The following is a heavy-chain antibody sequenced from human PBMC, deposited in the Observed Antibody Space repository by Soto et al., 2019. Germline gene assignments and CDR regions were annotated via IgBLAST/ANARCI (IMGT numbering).Heavy chain of an antibody. CDR3: ARPTTYYYDSSGYSGMDV. CDR1: GFTFSSYA. J-gene: IGHJ6*02. D-gene: IGHD3-22*01. CDR2: ISYDGSNK. Sequence: QVQLVESGGGVVQPGRSLRLSCAASGFTFSSYAMHWVRQAPGKGLEWVAVISYDGSNKYYADSVKGRFTISRDNSKNTLYLQRNSLRAEDTAVYYCARPTTYYYDSSGYSGMDVWGQGTTVTVSS. V-gene: IGHV3-30-3*01.